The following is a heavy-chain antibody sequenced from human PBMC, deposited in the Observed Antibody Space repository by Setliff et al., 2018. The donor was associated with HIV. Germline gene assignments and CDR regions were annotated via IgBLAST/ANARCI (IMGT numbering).Heavy chain of an antibody. CDR1: GYTFTGYY. V-gene: IGHV1-2*04. Sequence: ASVKVSCKASGYTFTGYYMHWVRQAPGQGLEWMGWINPNSGGTNYAQKFQGWVTMTRDTSISTAYMELSRLRSDDKAVYYCARSQGIVPAAPLGYWGQGTQVTV. CDR2: INPNSGGT. J-gene: IGHJ4*02. CDR3: ARSQGIVPAAPLGY. D-gene: IGHD2-2*01.